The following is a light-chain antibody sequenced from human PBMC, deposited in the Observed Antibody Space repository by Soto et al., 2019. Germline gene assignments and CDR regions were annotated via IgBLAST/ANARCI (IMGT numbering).Light chain of an antibody. CDR1: QSISGF. J-gene: IGKJ1*01. V-gene: IGKV1-39*01. CDR2: AAS. CDR3: QQSDSLPWT. Sequence: DIQMTQSPSSLSASVGDRFTITCRASQSISGFLNWYQKKSGQAPKLLMYAASTLQSGVPSRFSGSGSGTDFTLTISSLQPEDSATYYCQQSDSLPWTFGQGTKVDIK.